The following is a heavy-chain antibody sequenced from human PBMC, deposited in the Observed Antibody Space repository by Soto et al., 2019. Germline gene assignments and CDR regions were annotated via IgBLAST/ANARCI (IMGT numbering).Heavy chain of an antibody. Sequence: TLCLTCTVSGGSISRYFLSWIRQPPGKGLEWIGYISDSGSTNYHPSLRSRVTISVDTSKNQFSLKLRSVTAADTAGYYCARTVSGYYFDHWGQGSLVTVSS. D-gene: IGHD3-22*01. CDR1: GGSISRYF. CDR2: ISDSGST. V-gene: IGHV4-59*01. J-gene: IGHJ4*02. CDR3: ARTVSGYYFDH.